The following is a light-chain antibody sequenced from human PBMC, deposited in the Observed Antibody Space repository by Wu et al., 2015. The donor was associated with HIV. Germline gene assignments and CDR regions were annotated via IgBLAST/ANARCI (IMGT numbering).Light chain of an antibody. CDR3: QQYNNWLVRT. Sequence: EIVMTQSPATLSMSPGERATLSCRASQSVSSNLAWYQQKPGQAPRLLIYGASTRATGIPARFSGSGSGTEFTLTISSMQSEDFAVYYCQQYNNWLVRTFGQGTKLEIK. CDR1: QSVSSN. CDR2: GAS. J-gene: IGKJ2*01. V-gene: IGKV3-15*01.